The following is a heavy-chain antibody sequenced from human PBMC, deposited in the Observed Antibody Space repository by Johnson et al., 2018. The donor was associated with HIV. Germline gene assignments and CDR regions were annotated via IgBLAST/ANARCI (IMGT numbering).Heavy chain of an antibody. Sequence: VHLVESGGGLIQPGTSLRLSCAASGFTFDDYAMHWVRQIPGKGLEWISGLSWNGGTIGYADSVKGRFTISRDNAKSSLYLQMDSLRAEDEAVYYCERSRDCSGGSCPDGFVIWGQGTKVIVSS. CDR2: LSWNGGTI. V-gene: IGHV3-9*01. CDR3: ERSRDCSGGSCPDGFVI. CDR1: GFTFDDYA. J-gene: IGHJ3*02. D-gene: IGHD2-15*01.